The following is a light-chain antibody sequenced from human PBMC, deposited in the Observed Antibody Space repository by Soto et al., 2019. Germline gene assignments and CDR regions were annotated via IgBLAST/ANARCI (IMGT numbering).Light chain of an antibody. CDR2: EVS. CDR3: HQYNTYPWT. CDR1: QSISTW. J-gene: IGKJ1*01. Sequence: DIQMTQSPSTLSASIGDRVTITCRASQSISTWLAWYQQKPWKAPSLLIYEVSSLENGVPSRFSGSGSGTEFTLTISSLQPDDLATDECHQYNTYPWTFGQGTKVKI. V-gene: IGKV1-5*03.